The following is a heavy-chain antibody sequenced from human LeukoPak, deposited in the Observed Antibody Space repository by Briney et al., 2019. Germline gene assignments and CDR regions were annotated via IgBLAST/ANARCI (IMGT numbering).Heavy chain of an antibody. Sequence: GGSLRLSCEASGFTFSSYWMHWVRQVPGKGLVRVSRINSDGSSTSYADSVKGRFTISRDNAKNTLYLQMNSLRAEDTAVYYCATGQGHGMDVWGQGTTVTVSS. CDR1: GFTFSSYW. J-gene: IGHJ6*02. V-gene: IGHV3-74*01. CDR3: ATGQGHGMDV. D-gene: IGHD1-14*01. CDR2: INSDGSST.